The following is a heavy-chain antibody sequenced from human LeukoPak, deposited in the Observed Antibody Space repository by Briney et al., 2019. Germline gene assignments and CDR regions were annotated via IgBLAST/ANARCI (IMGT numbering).Heavy chain of an antibody. Sequence: SETLSLTCAVSGGSFSGNYWTWIRQPPGKGLEWVGEFTHVGDTNYNPSLKNRVSISVDTSENHFSLRLTSVTAADTAVYYCARGNRQLAYYGSGSRLPFDSWGQGTLVTVSS. CDR3: ARGNRQLAYYGSGSRLPFDS. J-gene: IGHJ4*02. CDR2: FTHVGDT. CDR1: GGSFSGNY. V-gene: IGHV4-34*01. D-gene: IGHD3-10*01.